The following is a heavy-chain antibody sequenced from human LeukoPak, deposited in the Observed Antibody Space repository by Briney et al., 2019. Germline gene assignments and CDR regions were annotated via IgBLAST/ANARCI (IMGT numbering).Heavy chain of an antibody. D-gene: IGHD3-3*01. J-gene: IGHJ5*02. CDR1: GFTFDGYV. V-gene: IGHV3-9*01. CDR3: AKYTSGWFGA. Sequence: PGGSLRLSCAASGFTFDGYVMHWVRQAPGKGLEWVSGISWYGDSVGYADSVKGRFTISRDNAKNSLYLQMNSLRAEDTALYYCAKYTSGWFGAWGQGALVTVSS. CDR2: ISWYGDSV.